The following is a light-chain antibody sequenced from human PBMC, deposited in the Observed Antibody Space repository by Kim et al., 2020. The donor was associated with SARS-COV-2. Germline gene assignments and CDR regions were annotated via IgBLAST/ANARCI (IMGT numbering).Light chain of an antibody. J-gene: IGLJ3*02. V-gene: IGLV3-1*01. CDR2: QDT. CDR1: RLGDEF. Sequence: LSPGQTASISCSGDRLGDEFACWYQQKPGQSPVLVIYQDTKRRSGIPERFSGSNSGNTATLTISGTQAMDEADYYCQAWDTSTAVFGGGTQLTVL. CDR3: QAWDTSTAV.